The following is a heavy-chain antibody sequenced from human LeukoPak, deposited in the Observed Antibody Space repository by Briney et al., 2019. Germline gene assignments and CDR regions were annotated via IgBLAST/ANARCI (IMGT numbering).Heavy chain of an antibody. D-gene: IGHD3-22*01. CDR3: AREDYYDSSGYYCED. V-gene: IGHV3-53*01. J-gene: IGHJ4*02. CDR1: GFTVSSNY. Sequence: PGGSLRLSCAASGFTVSSNYMSWVRQAPGKGLEWVSVIYSGGRTYYADSVKGRFTISRDNSKNTLYLQMNSLRAEDTAVYYCAREDYYDSSGYYCEDWGQGTLVTVSS. CDR2: IYSGGRT.